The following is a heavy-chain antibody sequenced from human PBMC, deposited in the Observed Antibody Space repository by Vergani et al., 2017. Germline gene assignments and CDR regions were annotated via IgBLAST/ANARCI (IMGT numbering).Heavy chain of an antibody. Sequence: QVQLVQSGAEVKKPGSSVKVSCKASGGTFSSYTISWVRQAPGQGLEWMGRIIPILGIANYAQKFQGRVTITAVKSTSTAYMELSSLRSEDTAVYYCARDWRRCSSTSCYTSSDYWGQGTLVTVSS. CDR3: ARDWRRCSSTSCYTSSDY. V-gene: IGHV1-69*08. J-gene: IGHJ4*02. CDR2: IIPILGIA. D-gene: IGHD2-2*02. CDR1: GGTFSSYT.